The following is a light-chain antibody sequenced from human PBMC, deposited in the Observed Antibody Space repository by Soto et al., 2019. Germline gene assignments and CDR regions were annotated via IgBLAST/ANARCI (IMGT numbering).Light chain of an antibody. CDR3: SSYTSSNTFYV. CDR2: QVS. Sequence: QSVLTQPASVSGSPGQSITISGTGTSSDFGGYYYVSWYQHHPGKAPKLMIYQVSNRPSGVSNRFSGSKSGNTASLTISGLQAEDEADYYCSSYTSSNTFYVFGTGTKVTV. J-gene: IGLJ1*01. V-gene: IGLV2-14*01. CDR1: SSDFGGYYY.